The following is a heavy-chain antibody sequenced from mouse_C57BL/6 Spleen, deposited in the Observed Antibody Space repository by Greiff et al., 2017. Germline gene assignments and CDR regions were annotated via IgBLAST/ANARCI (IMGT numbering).Heavy chain of an antibody. V-gene: IGHV1-15*01. CDR2: IDPETGGT. CDR1: GYTFTDYE. J-gene: IGHJ2*01. D-gene: IGHD1-1*01. Sequence: QVQLQQSGAELVRPGASVTLSCKASGYTFTDYEMHWVKQTPVHGLEWIGAIDPETGGTAYNQKFKGKAILTADKSSRTAYMELRSQTSEDSAVYYCTRQGYYGSSFDYWGQGTTLTVSS. CDR3: TRQGYYGSSFDY.